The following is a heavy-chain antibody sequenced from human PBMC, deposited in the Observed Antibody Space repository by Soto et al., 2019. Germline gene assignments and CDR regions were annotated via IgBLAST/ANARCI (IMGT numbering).Heavy chain of an antibody. Sequence: QVHLVQTGAEVKKPGASVKVSCKGSGYGFTTYGITWVRQAPGQGLEWMAWISAHNGNTNYAQKLQGRVTVTRDTSMSTAYMELRSLRSDDTAVYYCARGRYGYYWGQGALVTVAS. J-gene: IGHJ4*02. CDR1: GYGFTTYG. CDR2: ISAHNGNT. CDR3: ARGRYGYY. D-gene: IGHD4-17*01. V-gene: IGHV1-18*01.